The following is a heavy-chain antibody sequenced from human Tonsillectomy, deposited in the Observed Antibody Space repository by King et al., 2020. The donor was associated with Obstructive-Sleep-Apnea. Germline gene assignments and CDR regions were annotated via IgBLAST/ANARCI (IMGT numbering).Heavy chain of an antibody. CDR2: IHHSGST. J-gene: IGHJ6*02. CDR1: GYSISAGYY. V-gene: IGHV4-38-2*02. D-gene: IGHD3-22*01. Sequence: QLQESGPGLVKSSETLSLTCIVSGYSISAGYYWGWIRQPPGKGLEWSGNIHHSGSTNYNPSLKSRVTISVDTSKNQFSLNLSSVTAADTAVYYCARDRDLYYYDTSGDKYGMDVWGQGTTVTVSS. CDR3: ARDRDLYYYDTSGDKYGMDV.